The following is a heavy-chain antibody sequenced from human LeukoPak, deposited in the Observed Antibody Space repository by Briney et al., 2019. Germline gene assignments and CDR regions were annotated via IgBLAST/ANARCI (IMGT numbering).Heavy chain of an antibody. CDR2: IKQDGSEK. D-gene: IGHD4-17*01. Sequence: SGGSLRLSCAASGFTFSSYWMSWVRQAPGKGLEWVANIKQDGSEKYYVDSVKGRFTISRDNAETSLHLQMNSLRAEDTAVYYCARGGNHGDYWYFDLWGRGTLVTVSS. CDR3: ARGGNHGDYWYFDL. J-gene: IGHJ2*01. CDR1: GFTFSSYW. V-gene: IGHV3-7*01.